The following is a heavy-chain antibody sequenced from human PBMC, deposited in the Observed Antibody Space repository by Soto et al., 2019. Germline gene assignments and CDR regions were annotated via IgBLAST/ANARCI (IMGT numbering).Heavy chain of an antibody. J-gene: IGHJ5*01. D-gene: IGHD5-12*01. CDR2: ISADNGDT. Sequence: ASVKVSCKASGYTFSNHGITWVRQAPGQGLEWVGWISADNGDTNYAQNFQGRVTMTTDTSTSTAYMELRSLRSDDTAVYYCATDPSNTPGYPISFNPLAKGILVTVCS. V-gene: IGHV1-18*04. CDR3: ATDPSNTPGYPISFNP. CDR1: GYTFSNHG.